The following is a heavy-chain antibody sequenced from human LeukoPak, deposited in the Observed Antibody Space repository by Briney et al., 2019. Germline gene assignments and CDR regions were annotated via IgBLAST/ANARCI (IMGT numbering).Heavy chain of an antibody. CDR1: GFTFSSYG. V-gene: IGHV3-33*01. CDR2: IWYDGSNK. CDR3: ERDRRAETMVREALDN. D-gene: IGHD3-10*01. Sequence: GGSLRLSCAASGFTFSSYGMHWVRQAPGKGLEWVAVIWYDGSNKYYADSVKGRFTISRDNSKNTLYLQMNSLRAEDTAVYYCERDRRAETMVREALDNWGQGTLVTVSS. J-gene: IGHJ4*02.